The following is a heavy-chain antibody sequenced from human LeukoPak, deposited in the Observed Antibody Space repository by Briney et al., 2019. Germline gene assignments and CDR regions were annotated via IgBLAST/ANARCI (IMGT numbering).Heavy chain of an antibody. D-gene: IGHD2-8*01. CDR3: ATAGVGYCTHGVCYTPHVGPDYYADY. CDR1: GFTFSSYW. CDR2: INHSGST. J-gene: IGHJ4*02. V-gene: IGHV4-34*08. Sequence: GSLRLSCAASGFTFSSYWMSWVRQAPGKGLEWIGEINHSGSTNYNPSLKSRVTISVDTSKNQFSLKLSSVTAADTAVYYCATAGVGYCTHGVCYTPHVGPDYYADYWGQGTLVTVSS.